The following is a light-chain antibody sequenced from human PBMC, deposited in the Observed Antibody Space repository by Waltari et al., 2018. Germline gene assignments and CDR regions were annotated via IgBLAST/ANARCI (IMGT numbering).Light chain of an antibody. CDR3: QQRNSFPHS. CDR2: AAS. CDR1: QGINNA. Sequence: DIQMTQSPSSLSASVGDKVTITCRASQGINNALAWYQQKPGKAPKLLIFAASSLQSGVPSRFSGSGSGRDFTLTISSLQPEDFAVYYCQQRNSFPHSFGQGDQSGDQT. V-gene: IGKV1-17*01. J-gene: IGKJ2*03.